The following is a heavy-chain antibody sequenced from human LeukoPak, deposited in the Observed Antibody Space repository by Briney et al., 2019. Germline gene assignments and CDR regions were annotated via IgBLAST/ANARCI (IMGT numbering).Heavy chain of an antibody. J-gene: IGHJ4*02. CDR2: IYYSGST. D-gene: IGHD2-15*01. CDR1: GDSISSSSYY. V-gene: IGHV4-39*01. CDR3: ARVSPGAAATHY. Sequence: SGTLSLTCTVSGDSISSSSYYWGWIRQPPGKGLEWIGSIYYSGSTYYNPSLKSRVTISVDTSKNQFSLKLSSVTAADTAVYYCARVSPGAAATHYWGQGTLVTVSS.